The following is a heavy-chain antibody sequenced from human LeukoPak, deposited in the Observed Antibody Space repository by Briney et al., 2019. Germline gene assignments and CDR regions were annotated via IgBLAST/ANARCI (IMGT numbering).Heavy chain of an antibody. CDR2: IYYSGRT. V-gene: IGHV4-39*01. CDR1: GGSISSSSYY. Sequence: PSETLSLTCTVSGGSISSSSYYWGWIRQPPGKGLEWIGSIYYSGRTYYNPSLKSRVTISVDTSKNRFSLKLSSVTAADTAVYYCARPFTRFDYWGQGTLVTVSS. J-gene: IGHJ4*02. CDR3: ARPFTRFDY.